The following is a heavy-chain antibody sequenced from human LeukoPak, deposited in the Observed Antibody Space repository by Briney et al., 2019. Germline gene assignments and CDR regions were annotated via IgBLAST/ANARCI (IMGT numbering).Heavy chain of an antibody. CDR1: GGSISSSNW. D-gene: IGHD3-9*01. CDR2: IYHSGST. CDR3: ASLQGYDILTGYANY. J-gene: IGHJ4*02. Sequence: SETLSLTCAVSGGSISSSNWWSWVRQPPGEGPEWIGEIYHSGSTNYNPSLKSRVTISVDKSKNQFSLKLSSVTAADTAVYYCASLQGYDILTGYANYWGQGTLVTVSS. V-gene: IGHV4-4*02.